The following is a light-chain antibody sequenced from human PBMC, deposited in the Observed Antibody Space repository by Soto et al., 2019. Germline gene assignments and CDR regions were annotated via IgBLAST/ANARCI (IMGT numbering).Light chain of an antibody. CDR1: SSDVGAYKY. CDR2: EVS. J-gene: IGLJ3*02. CDR3: ASYTSTKTV. Sequence: QSALTQPASVSGSPGQSITISCTGTSSDVGAYKYVSWYQQHPGKVPKVIIYEVSNRPSGVSYRFSGSKPGNTASLTISGLQAEDEADYYCASYTSTKTVFGGGTKLTVL. V-gene: IGLV2-14*01.